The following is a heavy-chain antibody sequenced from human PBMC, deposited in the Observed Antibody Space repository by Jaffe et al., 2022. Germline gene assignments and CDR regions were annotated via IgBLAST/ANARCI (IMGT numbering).Heavy chain of an antibody. CDR1: GFTFGDYA. D-gene: IGHD6-6*01. Sequence: EVQLVESGGGLVQPGRSLRLSCTASGFTFGDYAMSWFRQAPGKGLEWVGFIRSKAYGGTTEYAASVKGRFTISRDDSKSIAYLQMNSLKTEDTAVYYCTRDRDSSSEKYYYYYYMDVWGKGTTVTVSS. J-gene: IGHJ6*03. CDR2: IRSKAYGGTT. V-gene: IGHV3-49*03. CDR3: TRDRDSSSEKYYYYYYMDV.